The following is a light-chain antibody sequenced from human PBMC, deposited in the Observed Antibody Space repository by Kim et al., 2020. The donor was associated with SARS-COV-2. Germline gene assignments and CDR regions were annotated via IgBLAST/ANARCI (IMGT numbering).Light chain of an antibody. J-gene: IGLJ2*01. Sequence: QSELTQPPSASGTPGQRVTISCSGVNSNIGSNNVHWYQQPPGTAPKLLIYGDDRPPSGVPERFSASKSDTSASLAISGLQSQDEADYYCSAWDDSLNGPVFGGGTKVTVL. CDR2: GDD. CDR3: SAWDDSLNGPV. CDR1: NSNIGSNN. V-gene: IGLV1-44*01.